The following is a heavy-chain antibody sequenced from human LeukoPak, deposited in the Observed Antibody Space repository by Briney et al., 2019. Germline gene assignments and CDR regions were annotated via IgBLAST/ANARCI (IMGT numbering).Heavy chain of an antibody. D-gene: IGHD6-19*01. CDR2: ISSNGGST. CDR3: ARGAGNWFDP. V-gene: IGHV3-64*01. CDR1: GFTFSSYA. Sequence: PGGSLRLSCAASGFTFSSYAMHWVRQAPGKGLEYVSAISSNGGSTYYANSVKGRFTISRDNSKNTLYLQMGSLRAEDMAVYYCARGAGNWFDPWGQGTLVTVSS. J-gene: IGHJ5*02.